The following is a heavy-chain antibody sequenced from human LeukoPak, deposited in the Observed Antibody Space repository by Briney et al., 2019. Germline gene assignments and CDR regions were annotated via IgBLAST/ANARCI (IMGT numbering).Heavy chain of an antibody. V-gene: IGHV1-2*04. CDR2: INPNSGGT. CDR1: GYTFTGYY. Sequence: ASVTVSCKASGYTFTGYYMHWVRQAPGQGLEWMGWINPNSGGTNYAQKFQGWVTMTRDTSISTAYMELSRLRSDDTAAYYCARGGQQLVHYFDYWGQGTLVTVSS. J-gene: IGHJ4*02. CDR3: ARGGQQLVHYFDY. D-gene: IGHD6-13*01.